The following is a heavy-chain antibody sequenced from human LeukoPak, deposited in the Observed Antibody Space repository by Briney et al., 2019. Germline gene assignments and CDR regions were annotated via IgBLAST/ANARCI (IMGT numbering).Heavy chain of an antibody. CDR3: ARVSYYYDSSGYYMYYFDY. V-gene: IGHV4-38-2*01. CDR2: IYHSGTN. CDR1: GYSISSGYY. J-gene: IGHJ4*02. Sequence: SETLSLTCAVSGYSISSGYYWGWIRQSPGKGLETIGSIYHSGTNYYNPSLKSRVTMLVDTSKNQFSLNLRSVTAADTAVFYCARVSYYYDSSGYYMYYFDYWGQGTLVTVSS. D-gene: IGHD3-22*01.